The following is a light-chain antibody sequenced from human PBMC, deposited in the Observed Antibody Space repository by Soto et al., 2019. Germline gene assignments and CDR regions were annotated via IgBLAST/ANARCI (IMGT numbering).Light chain of an antibody. CDR2: AAS. V-gene: IGKV1-39*01. CDR1: QSISTY. Sequence: DIQMTQSPSSLSASVGDRVTITCRASQSISTYLNWYQKKPGKAPKLLIYAASTLQSGVPSRFSDSGSGTDFTLTISSLQHEDFATYYCQQSYSTPRTFGQGTKVEIK. CDR3: QQSYSTPRT. J-gene: IGKJ1*01.